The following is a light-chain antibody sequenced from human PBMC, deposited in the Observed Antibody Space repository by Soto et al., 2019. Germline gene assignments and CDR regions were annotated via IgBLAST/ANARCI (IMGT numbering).Light chain of an antibody. CDR2: EVS. CDR1: SSDVGGYNY. V-gene: IGLV2-14*01. J-gene: IGLJ1*01. CDR3: SSYTTTNTYV. Sequence: VLTQPASVSGSPGQSITISCTGTSSDVGGYNYVSWSQQHPGKAPKLMIYEVSNRPSGVSNRFSGSKSGNTASLTISGLQAEDEADYYCSSYTTTNTYVFGTGTKVTVL.